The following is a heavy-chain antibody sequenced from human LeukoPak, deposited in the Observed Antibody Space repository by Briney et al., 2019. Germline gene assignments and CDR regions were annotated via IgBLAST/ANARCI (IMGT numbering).Heavy chain of an antibody. Sequence: SSETLSLTCTVSGGSISGYYWSWIRQPPGKGLEWIGYIYYSGSTYYNPSLKSRVTISVDTSKNQFSLKLSSVTAADTAVYYCARYALLYVWGSYRADYYFDYWGQGTLVTVSS. CDR3: ARYALLYVWGSYRADYYFDY. V-gene: IGHV4-30-4*01. CDR1: GGSISGYY. D-gene: IGHD3-16*02. J-gene: IGHJ4*02. CDR2: IYYSGST.